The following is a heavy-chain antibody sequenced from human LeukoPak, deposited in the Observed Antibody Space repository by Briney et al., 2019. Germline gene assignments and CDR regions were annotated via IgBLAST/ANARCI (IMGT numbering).Heavy chain of an antibody. V-gene: IGHV3-30*18. J-gene: IGHJ5*01. CDR1: GFTFSSYG. CDR3: AKDYLARPGGADS. CDR2: ISYDGSNK. Sequence: GGSLRLSCAASGFTFSSYGMHWVRQAPGKGLEWVAVISYDGSNKYYADSVKGRFTISRDKSKNTLYLQMNSLSAEDTAVSYCAKDYLARPGGADSWGQGTLVTVSS. D-gene: IGHD1-1*01.